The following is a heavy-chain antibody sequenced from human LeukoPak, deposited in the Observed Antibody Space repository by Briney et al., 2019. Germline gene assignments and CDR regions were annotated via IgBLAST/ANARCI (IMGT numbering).Heavy chain of an antibody. CDR3: ARRGRNSSGWQDYL. CDR2: IYHTGST. D-gene: IGHD6-25*01. J-gene: IGHJ4*02. Sequence: PSETQSLTCTVSGGSISSYYWSWIRQPPGKGLEWIANIYHTGSTNYNPSPSSRVTISIDTAKNQFSLKLTSVTAADTAVYYCARRGRNSSGWQDYLWGQGTLVTVSS. V-gene: IGHV4-59*01. CDR1: GGSISSYY.